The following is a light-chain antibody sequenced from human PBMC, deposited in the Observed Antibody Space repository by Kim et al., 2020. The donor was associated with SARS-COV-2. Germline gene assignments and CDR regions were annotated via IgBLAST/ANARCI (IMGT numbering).Light chain of an antibody. V-gene: IGKV1-5*01. CDR2: DAS. CDR1: QSFDTW. CDR3: QQYAGYIPT. Sequence: DIQMTQYPSTLSASIGDRVILTCRASQSFDTWLAWYQQKPGKAPKLLIYDASTLESGVPSRFSGRGSGTEFTLTISSLQPDDFATYYCQQYAGYIPTFGQGTKLEI. J-gene: IGKJ1*01.